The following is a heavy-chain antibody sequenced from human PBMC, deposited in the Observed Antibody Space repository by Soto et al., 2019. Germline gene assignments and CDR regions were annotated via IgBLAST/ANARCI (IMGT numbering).Heavy chain of an antibody. J-gene: IGHJ4*02. Sequence: VQLVESGGGVVQPGRSLRLSCAVSGFTVSSNYMSWVRQAPGKGLEWVSVIYSGGSTYYADSVKGRFTISRDNSKNTLYLQMNSLRAEDTAVYYCAGVVVGDSGLDYWGQGTLVTVPS. CDR3: AGVVVGDSGLDY. D-gene: IGHD4-17*01. V-gene: IGHV3-66*01. CDR2: IYSGGST. CDR1: GFTVSSNY.